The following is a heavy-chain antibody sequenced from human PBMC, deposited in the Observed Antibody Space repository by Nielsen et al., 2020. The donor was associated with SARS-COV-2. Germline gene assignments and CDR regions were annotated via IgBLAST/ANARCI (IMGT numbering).Heavy chain of an antibody. CDR3: ASPFGDYDTGDTDY. CDR2: IYNRGGA. Sequence: SETLSLTCSVSGASINSGIYYWSWVRQHSGKGLEWIGYIYNRGGAYYNPSLRTRVTISADTSKNQFSLRLTSVTAADTAVYYCASPFGDYDTGDTDYWGQGTLVTVSS. D-gene: IGHD4-17*01. V-gene: IGHV4-31*03. J-gene: IGHJ4*02. CDR1: GASINSGIYY.